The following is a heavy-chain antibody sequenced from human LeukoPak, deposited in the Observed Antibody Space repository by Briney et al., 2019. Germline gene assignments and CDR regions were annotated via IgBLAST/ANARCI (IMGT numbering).Heavy chain of an antibody. Sequence: GGSLRLSCAASGFTFSTYEMNWVRQAPGKGLEWVSYISSSGSTIYYADSVKGRFTISRDNAKNSLYLQMNSLRAEDTAVYYCAREPASSLLNYYYYYYGTDVWGQGTTVTVSS. J-gene: IGHJ6*02. D-gene: IGHD3-10*01. V-gene: IGHV3-48*03. CDR3: AREPASSLLNYYYYYYGTDV. CDR1: GFTFSTYE. CDR2: ISSSGSTI.